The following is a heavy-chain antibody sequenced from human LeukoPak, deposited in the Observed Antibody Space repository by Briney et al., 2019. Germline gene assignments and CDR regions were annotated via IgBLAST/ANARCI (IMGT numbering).Heavy chain of an antibody. Sequence: GGSLRLSCAASGFTVSNYYMSWVRQAPGKGLEWVSVIYSGGSTYYADSVEGRFTISRDNSKNTLYLQMNSLRAGDTAVYYCAMGYSSGWYGGHWGQGTLVTVSS. D-gene: IGHD6-19*01. CDR3: AMGYSSGWYGGH. V-gene: IGHV3-53*01. CDR2: IYSGGST. J-gene: IGHJ1*01. CDR1: GFTVSNYY.